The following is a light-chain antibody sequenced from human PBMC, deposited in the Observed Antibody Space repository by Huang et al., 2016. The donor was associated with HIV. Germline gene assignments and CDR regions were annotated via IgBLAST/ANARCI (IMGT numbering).Light chain of an antibody. CDR3: QQYNNWPLT. Sequence: EIVMTQSPATLSVSPGERSTLSCRASQSVGSTLAWYQQKPGQTPRLLISGASTRAADIPARFSGSGSGTEFALNISSLQSEDFAVYYCQQYNNWPLTFGGGTKVEIK. J-gene: IGKJ4*01. V-gene: IGKV3-15*01. CDR1: QSVGST. CDR2: GAS.